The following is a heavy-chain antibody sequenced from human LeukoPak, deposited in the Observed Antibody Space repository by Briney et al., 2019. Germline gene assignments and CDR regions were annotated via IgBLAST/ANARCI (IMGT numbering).Heavy chain of an antibody. D-gene: IGHD4-17*01. Sequence: PSETLSLTCTVSGGSISSSSYYWGWIRQPPGKGLEWIGSIYYSGSTYYNPSLKSRVTISVDTSKNQFSLKLSSVTAADTAVYFYGTDWHSDLWGRGTLVTVSS. V-gene: IGHV4-39*07. CDR2: IYYSGST. CDR1: GGSISSSSYY. CDR3: GTDWHSDL. J-gene: IGHJ2*01.